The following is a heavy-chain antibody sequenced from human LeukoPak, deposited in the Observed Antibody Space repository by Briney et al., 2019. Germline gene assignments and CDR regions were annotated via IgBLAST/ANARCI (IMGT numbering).Heavy chain of an antibody. CDR2: INPNSGNT. CDR1: GYTFTSYD. Sequence: ASVKVSCKASGYTFTSYDINWVRQATGQGLEWKGSINPNSGNTGYAQKFQGRVTITRNTSISTVYMELSSLRSEDTAVYYCARGPPTAQYFQHWGQGTLVTVSS. V-gene: IGHV1-8*03. D-gene: IGHD1-1*01. CDR3: ARGPPTAQYFQH. J-gene: IGHJ1*01.